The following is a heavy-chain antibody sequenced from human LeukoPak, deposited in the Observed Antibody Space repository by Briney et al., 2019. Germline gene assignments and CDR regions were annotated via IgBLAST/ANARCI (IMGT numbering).Heavy chain of an antibody. D-gene: IGHD3-22*01. CDR3: ARDFDSSGYYPGIYY. CDR2: IYYSGST. Sequence: SETLSLTCAVYGGSFSGYYWSWIRQPPGKGLEWIGSIYYSGSTYYNPSLKSRVTISVDTSKNQFSLKLSSVTAADTAVYYCARDFDSSGYYPGIYYWGQGTLVTVSS. CDR1: GGSFSGYY. V-gene: IGHV4-34*01. J-gene: IGHJ4*02.